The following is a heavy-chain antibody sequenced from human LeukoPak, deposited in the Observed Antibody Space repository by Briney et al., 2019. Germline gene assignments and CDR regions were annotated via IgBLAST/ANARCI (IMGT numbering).Heavy chain of an antibody. J-gene: IGHJ4*02. D-gene: IGHD6-25*01. V-gene: IGHV3-48*02. CDR1: GFTFSGYS. Sequence: GGSLRLSCAASGFTFSGYSMNWVRQAPGKGLEWVSYLGPSSTAIHYADSVKGRYTISRDNAKNSLYLLMSSLRDEDTAVYYCARAAYSSGPDYWGQGTLVTVSS. CDR2: LGPSSTAI. CDR3: ARAAYSSGPDY.